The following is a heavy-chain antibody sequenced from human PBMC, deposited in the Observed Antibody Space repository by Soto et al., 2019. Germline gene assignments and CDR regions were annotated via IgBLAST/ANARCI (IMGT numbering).Heavy chain of an antibody. Sequence: EVQLVESGGGLVQPGGSLRLSCAVSGFTFSDHYMDWVHQAPGKGLEWVGRTRNKANGYTTEYAASVKGRFTISRDDSKKSLYLQTDSLKTEDTAVYYCARAFYGSGSYSLDYWGQGTLVTVSS. J-gene: IGHJ4*02. D-gene: IGHD3-10*01. V-gene: IGHV3-72*01. CDR3: ARAFYGSGSYSLDY. CDR1: GFTFSDHY. CDR2: TRNKANGYTT.